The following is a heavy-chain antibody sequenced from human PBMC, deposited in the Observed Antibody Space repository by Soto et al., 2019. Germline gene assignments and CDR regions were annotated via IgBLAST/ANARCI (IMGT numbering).Heavy chain of an antibody. V-gene: IGHV4-4*02. Sequence: QVQLQESGPGLLKPSGTLSLTCAVSGGSISSSNWWSWVRQPPGKGLEWMGEIYHSGSTNYNPSLKSRVSIYVDKSKNQVSLKLSSVNAADTVVYYCARDHRYYDCWIGYSNWFDHWGQGTLVTVSS. CDR1: GGSISSSNW. J-gene: IGHJ5*02. D-gene: IGHD3-3*01. CDR2: IYHSGST. CDR3: ARDHRYYDCWIGYSNWFDH.